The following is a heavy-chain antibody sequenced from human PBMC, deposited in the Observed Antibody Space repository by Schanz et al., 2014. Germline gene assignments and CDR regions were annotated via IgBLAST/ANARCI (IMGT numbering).Heavy chain of an antibody. Sequence: EVHLLESGGGLVRPGGSLRLSCTTSGLIFSTYTLNWVRQAPGKGLEWVSGLTEGGGGTYYTDAVKGRFTISRDSSKNALYLQMNSLRADDTAVYYCAKSKSQLPLVDYWGQGTLVAVSS. CDR2: LTEGGGGT. J-gene: IGHJ4*02. D-gene: IGHD2-21*01. CDR1: GLIFSTYT. CDR3: AKSKSQLPLVDY. V-gene: IGHV3-23*01.